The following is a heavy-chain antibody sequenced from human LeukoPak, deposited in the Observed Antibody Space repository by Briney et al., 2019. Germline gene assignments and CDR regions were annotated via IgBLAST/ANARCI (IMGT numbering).Heavy chain of an antibody. D-gene: IGHD3-22*01. CDR2: INPSGGST. Sequence: ASVKVSCKASGYTFTSYYMHWVRQAPGQGLEWMGIINPSGGSTSYAQKFQGRVTMTRDTSTSTVYMELSSLRSEDTAVYYCASPTREKGDYYDSSGYYSDYYYYGMDVWGQGTTVTVSS. J-gene: IGHJ6*02. CDR3: ASPTREKGDYYDSSGYYSDYYYYGMDV. CDR1: GYTFTSYY. V-gene: IGHV1-46*01.